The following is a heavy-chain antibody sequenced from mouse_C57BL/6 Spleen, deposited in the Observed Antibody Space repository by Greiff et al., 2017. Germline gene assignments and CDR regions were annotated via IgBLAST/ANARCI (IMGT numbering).Heavy chain of an antibody. V-gene: IGHV5-16*01. J-gene: IGHJ1*03. CDR1: GFTFSDYY. D-gene: IGHD1-1*01. Sequence: EVMLVESEGGLVQPGSSMKLSCTASGFTFSDYYMAWVRQVAEKGLEWVANINYDGSSTYYLDSLKSRFIISRDNAKNILYLQMSRLKSEDTATYYCARSHYYGSSSDWYFDVWGTGTTVTVSS. CDR3: ARSHYYGSSSDWYFDV. CDR2: INYDGSST.